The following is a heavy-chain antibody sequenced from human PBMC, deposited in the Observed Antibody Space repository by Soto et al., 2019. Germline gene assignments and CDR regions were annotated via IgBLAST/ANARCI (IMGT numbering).Heavy chain of an antibody. CDR3: ARETTGYTSTSAFDY. CDR2: ISSTSTYI. V-gene: IGHV3-21*01. D-gene: IGHD2-2*02. CDR1: GFTFSTYS. J-gene: IGHJ4*02. Sequence: GGSLRLSCAASGFTFSTYSMNWVRQAPGKGLEWVSSISSTSTYIYYADSLKGRFTISRDNTKNSLYLQINSLRDDDTAVYYCARETTGYTSTSAFDYWGQGALVTVSS.